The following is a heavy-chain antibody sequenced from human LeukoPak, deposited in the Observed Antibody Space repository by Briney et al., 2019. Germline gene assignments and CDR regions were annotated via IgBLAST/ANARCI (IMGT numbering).Heavy chain of an antibody. V-gene: IGHV6-1*01. Sequence: SQTLSLTCAICGGIVPNISAAWNWIRQSPLRGLEWLGRTYYRSKWYNDYAVSVKSRITISSVTSKNQFSLQLNSLTAEDTAVYYFARGSSQWGFDIWGQGTKVTVSS. CDR1: GGIVPNISAA. CDR3: ARGSSQWGFDI. J-gene: IGHJ3*02. CDR2: TYYRSKWYN. D-gene: IGHD6-6*01.